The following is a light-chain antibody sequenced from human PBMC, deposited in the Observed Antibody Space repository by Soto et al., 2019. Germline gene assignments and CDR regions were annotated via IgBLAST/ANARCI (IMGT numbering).Light chain of an antibody. J-gene: IGLJ1*01. CDR2: EVS. V-gene: IGLV2-14*01. Sequence: QSALTQPASVSGSPGQSITISCTGTSSDVGGYNYVSWYQQHPGKAPKLMIYEVSNRPSGVSNRFSGSKSGNMASLTISGLQAEDEADYYWSSYTSSSPYVFGTGTKLTVL. CDR3: SSYTSSSPYV. CDR1: SSDVGGYNY.